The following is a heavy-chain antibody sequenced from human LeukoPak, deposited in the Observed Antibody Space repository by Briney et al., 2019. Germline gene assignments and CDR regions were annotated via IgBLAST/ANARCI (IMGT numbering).Heavy chain of an antibody. Sequence: GGSLRLSCAASGFTFSSYAMSWVRQAPGKGLEWVSAISGSGGNTYYADSVKGRFTISRDNSKNTLYLQMNSLRAEDTAVYYCAKGYYYDSSGYRAYYFDYWGQGTLVTVSS. D-gene: IGHD3-22*01. CDR2: ISGSGGNT. J-gene: IGHJ4*02. CDR3: AKGYYYDSSGYRAYYFDY. V-gene: IGHV3-23*01. CDR1: GFTFSSYA.